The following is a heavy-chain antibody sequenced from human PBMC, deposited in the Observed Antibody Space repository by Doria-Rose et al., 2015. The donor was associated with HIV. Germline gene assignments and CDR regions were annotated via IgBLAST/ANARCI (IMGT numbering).Heavy chain of an antibody. CDR2: IFSDDER. Sequence: QITLKESGPVLVKPTETLTLTCTVSGVSLSSPGMGVSWIRQPPGKALEWLANIFSDDERSYRTSLKIRLTISRGTSKSQVVLTMTDMDPVDTATYYCARIKSSRWYHKYYFDFWGQGTPVIVSA. CDR1: GVSLSSPGMG. D-gene: IGHD6-13*01. CDR3: ARIKSSRWYHKYYFDF. J-gene: IGHJ4*02. V-gene: IGHV2-26*01.